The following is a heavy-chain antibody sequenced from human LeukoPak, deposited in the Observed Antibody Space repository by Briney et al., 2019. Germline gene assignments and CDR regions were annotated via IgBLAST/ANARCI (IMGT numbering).Heavy chain of an antibody. CDR1: GXSISSNYY. CDR2: FFYSGST. CDR3: ARARGRYIDFLDY. D-gene: IGHD3-9*01. J-gene: IGHJ4*02. V-gene: IGHV4-39*02. Sequence: SETLSLTCTVSGXSISSNYYWGWIRQPPGKGLEWIVSFFYSGSTYYNPSLKSRVTISVDTSKNQFSLRLSSVTAADTAVYYCARARGRYIDFLDYWGQGTLITVSS.